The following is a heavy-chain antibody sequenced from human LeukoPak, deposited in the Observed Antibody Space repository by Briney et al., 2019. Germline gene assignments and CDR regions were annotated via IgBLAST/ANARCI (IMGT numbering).Heavy chain of an antibody. CDR1: GFTFSNAW. D-gene: IGHD3-10*01. CDR2: IKSKTDGGTT. J-gene: IGHJ4*02. CDR3: TTPHSSGSYYRGEGSIDY. Sequence: GGSLRLSCAASGFTFSNAWMSWVRQAPGKGLEWVGRIKSKTDGGTTDYAAPVKGRFTISSDDSKNTLYLQMNSLKTEDTAVYYCTTPHSSGSYYRGEGSIDYWGQGTLVTVSS. V-gene: IGHV3-15*01.